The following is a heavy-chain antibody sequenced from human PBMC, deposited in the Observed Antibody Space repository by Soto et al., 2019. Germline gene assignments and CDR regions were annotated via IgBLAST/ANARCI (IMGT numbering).Heavy chain of an antibody. V-gene: IGHV3-7*01. Sequence: EVQLVESGGGLVQPGGSLRLSCAASGFTFHNYWMGWARQTPDKGLEWVANIKPDGSDKYYVDSVKGRFTISRDNAKNSLYLQMNSLRAEDTAVYYCARENYFDYWGQGTLVTVSS. CDR1: GFTFHNYW. J-gene: IGHJ4*02. CDR3: ARENYFDY. CDR2: IKPDGSDK.